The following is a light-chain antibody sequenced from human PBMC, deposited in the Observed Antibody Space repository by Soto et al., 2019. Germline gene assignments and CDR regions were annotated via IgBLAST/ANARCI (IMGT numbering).Light chain of an antibody. J-gene: IGKJ4*01. CDR1: QNISRS. CDR2: GTS. V-gene: IGKV3-15*01. Sequence: EIVMTQSPVTLSVSPGERATLSCRASQNISRSLAWYQQKPGQGPSLLIYGTSTRAGGVPARFSGGGSGTDFTLTISRLEPEDFALYYCQQYGNSPPLTFGGGTKVDIK. CDR3: QQYGNSPPLT.